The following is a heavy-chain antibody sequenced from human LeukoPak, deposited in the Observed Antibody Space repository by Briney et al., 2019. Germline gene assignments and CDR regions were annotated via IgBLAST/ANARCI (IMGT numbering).Heavy chain of an antibody. CDR3: AKDRERFLEWLLPHY. V-gene: IGHV3-23*01. CDR2: ISGSGGST. D-gene: IGHD3-3*01. J-gene: IGHJ4*02. Sequence: GGSLRLSSAASGFTFSSYAMSWVRQAPGKGLEWVSAISGSGGSTYYADSVKGRFTISRDNSKNTLYLQMNSLRAEDTAVYYCAKDRERFLEWLLPHYWGQGTLVTVSS. CDR1: GFTFSSYA.